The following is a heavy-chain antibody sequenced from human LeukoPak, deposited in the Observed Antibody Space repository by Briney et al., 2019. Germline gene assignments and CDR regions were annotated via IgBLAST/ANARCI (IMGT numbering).Heavy chain of an antibody. V-gene: IGHV4-34*01. D-gene: IGHD6-19*01. CDR1: GGSFSGYY. CDR3: AALLGAVAGTFDH. J-gene: IGHJ4*02. CDR2: INHSGST. Sequence: SETLSLTCAVYGGSFSGYYWSWIRQPPGKGLEWIGEINHSGSTNYNPSLKSRVTISVDTSKNQFSLKLSSVTAADTAVYYCAALLGAVAGTFDHWGQGTLVTVSS.